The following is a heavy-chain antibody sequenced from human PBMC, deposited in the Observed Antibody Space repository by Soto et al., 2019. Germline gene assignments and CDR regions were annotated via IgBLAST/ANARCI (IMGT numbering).Heavy chain of an antibody. CDR1: GFTLSSYG. CDR3: ARDTPPLGYYYYGMDV. V-gene: IGHV3-33*01. D-gene: IGHD3-16*01. CDR2: IWYDGSNK. J-gene: IGHJ6*02. Sequence: PGGSLRLPCAASGFTLSSYGWHWVRQPPGKGLEWVAVIWYDGSNKYYADSVKGRFTISRDNSKNTLYLQMNSVRAEDTAVYYCARDTPPLGYYYYGMDVWGQGTTVTVSS.